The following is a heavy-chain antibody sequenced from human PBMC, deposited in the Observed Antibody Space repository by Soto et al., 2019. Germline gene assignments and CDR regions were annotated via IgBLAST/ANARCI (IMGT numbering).Heavy chain of an antibody. V-gene: IGHV4-34*01. J-gene: IGHJ5*02. Sequence: SETLSLTCAVYGVSFSGYYWNWIRQPPGKGLEWIGEIDHSGGTTYNPSLKSRLTISLYTSKNQFSLEVRSLTAADTAVYYCARVRDWFDPWGQGTLVTVSS. CDR1: GVSFSGYY. CDR3: ARVRDWFDP. D-gene: IGHD3-3*01. CDR2: IDHSGGT.